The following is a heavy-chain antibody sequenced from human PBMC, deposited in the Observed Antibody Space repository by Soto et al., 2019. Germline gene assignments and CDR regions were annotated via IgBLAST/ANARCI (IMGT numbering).Heavy chain of an antibody. J-gene: IGHJ4*02. CDR3: ARDPPPPDY. V-gene: IGHV1-18*01. CDR2: ISAYNGNT. Sequence: QVQLVQSGAEVKKPGASVKVSCKASGYTFASYAISWMRQAPGQGLERMGWISAYNGNTNYAQKRPGRVTMTTDNTTSTAYMELRSLRSDDTAVYYCARDPPPPDYRGQGTLVTVSP. CDR1: GYTFASYA.